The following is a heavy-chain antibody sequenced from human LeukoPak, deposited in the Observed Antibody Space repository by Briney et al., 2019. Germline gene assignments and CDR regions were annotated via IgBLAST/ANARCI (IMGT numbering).Heavy chain of an antibody. D-gene: IGHD3-10*01. J-gene: IGHJ4*02. CDR3: ARAYGSVPFDY. Sequence: SETLSFTCTVSGGSISSGGYYWSWIRQHPGKGLEWIGYIYYSGSTYYNPSLKSRVTISVDTSKNQFSLKLSSVTAADTAVYYCARAYGSVPFDYWGQGTLVTVSS. CDR2: IYYSGST. V-gene: IGHV4-31*03. CDR1: GGSISSGGYY.